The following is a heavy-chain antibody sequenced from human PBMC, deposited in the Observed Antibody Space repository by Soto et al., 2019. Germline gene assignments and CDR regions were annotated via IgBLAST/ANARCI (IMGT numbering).Heavy chain of an antibody. J-gene: IGHJ6*02. CDR2: MNPNSGNT. V-gene: IGHV1-8*01. D-gene: IGHD4-17*01. Sequence: QVQLVQSGAEVKKPGASVKVSCKASGYTFTSYDINWVRQATGQGLEWMGWMNPNSGNTGYAQKFQGRVTMTRNTSISTAYRELSSLRSEDTAVYYCAVRSGYGDPRFYKGYYGMDVWGQGTTVTVSS. CDR3: AVRSGYGDPRFYKGYYGMDV. CDR1: GYTFTSYD.